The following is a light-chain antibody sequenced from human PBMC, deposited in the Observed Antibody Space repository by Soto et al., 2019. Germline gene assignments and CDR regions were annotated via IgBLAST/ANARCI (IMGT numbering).Light chain of an antibody. J-gene: IGKJ4*01. CDR3: HHYGGSPPT. CDR1: QSVSSTY. CDR2: GAS. Sequence: EIVLTQSPGTLSLSPGERATLSCRASQSVSSTYIAWYQQNPGRAPRLLIYGASSRATGIPDRFSGSGSGTDFTLTISRLEPEDFAVYYCHHYGGSPPTFGGGTRVEIK. V-gene: IGKV3-20*01.